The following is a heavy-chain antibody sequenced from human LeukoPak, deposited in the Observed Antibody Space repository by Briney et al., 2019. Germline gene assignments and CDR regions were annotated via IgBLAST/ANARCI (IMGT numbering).Heavy chain of an antibody. D-gene: IGHD2-15*01. J-gene: IGHJ5*02. Sequence: SETVSLTCAVYGGSFSGYYWSWIRQHPGKGLEWIGYVYYSGTTNYNPSLKSRVTISGDTSKNQFSLKLSSVTAADTAVYYCARSTLGYCSGGSCSWFDPWGQGTLVTVSS. CDR1: GGSFSGYY. CDR3: ARSTLGYCSGGSCSWFDP. CDR2: VYYSGTT. V-gene: IGHV4-59*01.